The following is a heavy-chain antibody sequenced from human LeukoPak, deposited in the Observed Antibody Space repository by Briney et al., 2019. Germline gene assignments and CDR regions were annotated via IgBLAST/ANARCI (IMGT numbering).Heavy chain of an antibody. CDR2: TNPNSGGT. J-gene: IGHJ4*02. Sequence: GASVKVSCKASGYTFTGYYMHWVRQAPGHGLEWMGWTNPNSGGTNYAQKFQGRVTMTRDTSISTAYMELSRLRSDDTAVYYCARVETVDTAMVRSWYFDYWGQGTLVTVSS. V-gene: IGHV1-2*02. CDR1: GYTFTGYY. D-gene: IGHD5-18*01. CDR3: ARVETVDTAMVRSWYFDY.